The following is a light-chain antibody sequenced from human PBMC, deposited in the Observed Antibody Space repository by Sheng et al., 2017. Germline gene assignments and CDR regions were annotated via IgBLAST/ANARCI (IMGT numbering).Light chain of an antibody. CDR1: QSISSY. J-gene: IGKJ4*02. Sequence: DIQMTQSPSSLSASVGDRVTITCRASQSISSYLNWYQQKPGKAPKLLIYAASSLQSGVPSRFSGSGSGTDFTLTISSLQPEDFATYYCQQSYSTPASTFDGR. CDR2: AAS. CDR3: QQSYSTPAST. V-gene: IGKV1-39*01.